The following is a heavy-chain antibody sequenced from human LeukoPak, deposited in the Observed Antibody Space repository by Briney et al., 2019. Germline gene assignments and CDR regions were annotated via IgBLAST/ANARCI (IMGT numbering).Heavy chain of an antibody. D-gene: IGHD3-22*01. CDR3: ARVPRKAYYYDSSGTPVGFDY. CDR1: GGSFSGYY. V-gene: IGHV4-34*01. Sequence: SETLSLTCAVYGGSFSGYYWSWIRQPPGKGLEWIGEINHSGSTNYNPSLKSRVTISVDTPKNQFSLKLSSVTAADTAVYYCARVPRKAYYYDSSGTPVGFDYWGQGTLVTVSS. CDR2: INHSGST. J-gene: IGHJ4*02.